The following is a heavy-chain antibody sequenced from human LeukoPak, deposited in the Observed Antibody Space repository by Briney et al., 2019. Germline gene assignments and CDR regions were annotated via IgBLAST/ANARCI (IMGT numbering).Heavy chain of an antibody. Sequence: KSSETLSLTCTVSGGSISGYYWSWIRQPPGKGLEWIGYIYYSGSTNYNPSLKSRVTISVDTSKNQFSLKLSSVTAADTAVYYCARTSEGYCRGGSCWDYYYYMDVWGKGTTVTVSS. V-gene: IGHV4-59*01. D-gene: IGHD2-15*01. J-gene: IGHJ6*03. CDR3: ARTSEGYCRGGSCWDYYYYMDV. CDR2: IYYSGST. CDR1: GGSISGYY.